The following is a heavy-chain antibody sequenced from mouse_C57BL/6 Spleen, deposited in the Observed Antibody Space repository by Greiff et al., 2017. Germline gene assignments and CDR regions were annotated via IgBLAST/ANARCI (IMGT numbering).Heavy chain of an antibody. V-gene: IGHV1-82*01. CDR2: IYPGDGDT. CDR1: GYAFSSSW. CDR3: ASPNWGDFDY. Sequence: QVQLQQSGPELVKPGASVKISCKASGYAFSSSWMNWVKQRPGKGLEWIGRIYPGDGDTNYNGKFKGKATLTADKSSSTAYMQLSSLTSEDSAVYFCASPNWGDFDYWGQGTTLTVSS. D-gene: IGHD4-1*01. J-gene: IGHJ2*01.